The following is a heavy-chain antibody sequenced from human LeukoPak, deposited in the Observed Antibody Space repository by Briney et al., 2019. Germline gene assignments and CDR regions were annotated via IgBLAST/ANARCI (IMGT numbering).Heavy chain of an antibody. J-gene: IGHJ4*02. CDR1: GFTFGDYA. V-gene: IGHV3-49*04. CDR3: ARDFLTGYFDY. Sequence: GGSLRLSCTASGFTFGDYAMSWVRQAPGKGLEWVGFIRSKAYGGTTEYAASVKGRFTISRDDSKSIAFLQMSSLSDEDTAVYYCARDFLTGYFDYWGQGTLVTVSS. CDR2: IRSKAYGGTT. D-gene: IGHD3-9*01.